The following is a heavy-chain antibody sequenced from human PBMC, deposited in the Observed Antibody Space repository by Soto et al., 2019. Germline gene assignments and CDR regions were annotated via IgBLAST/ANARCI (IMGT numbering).Heavy chain of an antibody. CDR3: AEEPYGDYTRRFDY. Sequence: PGGSLRLSCAASGFTFSSYAMSWVRQAPGKGLEWVSAISGSGGSTYYADSVKGRFTISRDISKNTLYVQMNSLRAEDTAVYYCAEEPYGDYTRRFDYWGRGTLVTVSS. D-gene: IGHD4-17*01. CDR2: ISGSGGST. J-gene: IGHJ4*02. CDR1: GFTFSSYA. V-gene: IGHV3-23*01.